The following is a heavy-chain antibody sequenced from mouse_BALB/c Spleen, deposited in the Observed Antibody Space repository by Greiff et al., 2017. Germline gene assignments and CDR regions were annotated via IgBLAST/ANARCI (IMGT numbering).Heavy chain of an antibody. J-gene: IGHJ4*01. V-gene: IGHV5-6-3*01. CDR2: INSNGGST. D-gene: IGHD2-4*01. CDR1: GFTFSSYG. Sequence: DVKLVESGGDLVKPGGSLKLSCAASGFTFSSYGMSWVRQTPDKRLELVATINSNGGSTYYPDSVKGRFTISRDNAKNTLYLQMSSLKSEDTAMYYCARIYYDYLYAMDYWGQGTSVTVSS. CDR3: ARIYYDYLYAMDY.